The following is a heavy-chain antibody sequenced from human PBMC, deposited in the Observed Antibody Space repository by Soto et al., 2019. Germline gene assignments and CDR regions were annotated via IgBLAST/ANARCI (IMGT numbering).Heavy chain of an antibody. J-gene: IGHJ4*02. Sequence: EVHLVESGGGLVQPGGSLRLSCAVSGLSVTTNLMTWVRQAPGKGLEWVSVIYTDGRVFYADSVKGRFTISRHNSINTVDLQMNTLRAEDTAVYYCVQIDFGGGSWGQGTLVAVSS. CDR1: GLSVTTNL. D-gene: IGHD4-17*01. CDR3: VQIDFGGGS. CDR2: IYTDGRV. V-gene: IGHV3-53*04.